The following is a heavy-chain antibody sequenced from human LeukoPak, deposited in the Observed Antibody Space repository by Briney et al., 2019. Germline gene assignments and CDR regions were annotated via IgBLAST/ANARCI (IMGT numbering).Heavy chain of an antibody. D-gene: IGHD3-22*01. CDR2: INPSGGST. CDR1: GYTFTSYY. CDR3: ARVSLDYYDSSGYDYYFDY. J-gene: IGHJ4*02. Sequence: ASVKASCKASGYTFTSYYMHWVRQAPGQGLEWMGIINPSGGSTSYAQKFQGRVTMTRDTSTSTVYMELSSLRSEDTAVYYCARVSLDYYDSSGYDYYFDYWGQGTLVTVSS. V-gene: IGHV1-46*01.